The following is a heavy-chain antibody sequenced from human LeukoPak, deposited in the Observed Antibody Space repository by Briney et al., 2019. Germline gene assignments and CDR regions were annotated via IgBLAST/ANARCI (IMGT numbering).Heavy chain of an antibody. CDR1: GFTFSSYA. V-gene: IGHV3-23*01. Sequence: GGSLRLSCAASGFTFSSYAMSWVRQAPGKGLEWVSAISGSGGSTYYADSVKGRFTISRDNSKNTLYLQMNSLRAEDTAVYYCAKASDRTVTTPIDYWGQGTLVTVSS. J-gene: IGHJ4*02. CDR3: AKASDRTVTTPIDY. CDR2: ISGSGGST. D-gene: IGHD4-17*01.